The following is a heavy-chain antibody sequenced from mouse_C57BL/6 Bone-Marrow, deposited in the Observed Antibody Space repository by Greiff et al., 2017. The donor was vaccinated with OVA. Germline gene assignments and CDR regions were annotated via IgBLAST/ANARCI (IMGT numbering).Heavy chain of an antibody. J-gene: IGHJ2*01. V-gene: IGHV5-17*01. CDR3: ARPGELRRKGFDY. D-gene: IGHD2-4*01. Sequence: EVKLVESGGGLVKPGGSLKLSCAASGFTFSDYGMHWVRQAPEKGLEWVAYISSGSSTIYYADTVKGRFTISRDNAKNTLFLQMTSLRSEDTAMYYCARPGELRRKGFDYWGQGTTLTVSS. CDR1: GFTFSDYG. CDR2: ISSGSSTI.